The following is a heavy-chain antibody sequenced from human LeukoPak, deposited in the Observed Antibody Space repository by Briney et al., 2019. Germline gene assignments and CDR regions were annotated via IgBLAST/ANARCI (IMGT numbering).Heavy chain of an antibody. CDR1: GFTFSNAW. D-gene: IGHD3-16*01. J-gene: IGHJ4*02. CDR3: TTTGTPWGTYSRRDY. CDR2: IKSKTDGGTT. V-gene: IGHV3-15*01. Sequence: PGGSLRLSCAASGFTFSNAWMSWVRQAPGKGLEWVGRIKSKTDGGTTDYAAPVKGRFTISRDDSKNTLFLQMDSLKIEDTAVYYCTTTGTPWGTYSRRDYWGQGTLVTVSS.